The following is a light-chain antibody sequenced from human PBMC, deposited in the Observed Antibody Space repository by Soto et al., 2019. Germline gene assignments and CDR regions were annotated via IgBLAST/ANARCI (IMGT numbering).Light chain of an antibody. V-gene: IGKV1-5*01. J-gene: IGKJ3*01. CDR2: DAS. CDR1: QSISSW. Sequence: DIQMTQSPSTLSASVGDRVTITCRASQSISSWLAWYQQKPGKAPKLLIYDASSLESGVPSRFSGSGSGTEFTRTISSLQPDDFATYYCQQYNSYSLFTFGPGTNVDIK. CDR3: QQYNSYSLFT.